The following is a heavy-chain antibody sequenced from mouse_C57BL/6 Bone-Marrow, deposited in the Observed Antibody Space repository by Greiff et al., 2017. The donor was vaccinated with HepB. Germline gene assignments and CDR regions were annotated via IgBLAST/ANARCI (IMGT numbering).Heavy chain of an antibody. D-gene: IGHD1-1*01. J-gene: IGHJ4*01. Sequence: VKLQESGPELVKPGASVKISCKASGYAFSSSWMNWVKQRPGKGLEWIGRIYPGDGDTNYNGKFKGKATLTADKSSSTAYMQLSSLTSEDSAVYFCAMRGYCGSSVPYAMDYWGQGNSVTVSS. CDR3: AMRGYCGSSVPYAMDY. CDR2: IYPGDGDT. V-gene: IGHV1-82*01. CDR1: GYAFSSSW.